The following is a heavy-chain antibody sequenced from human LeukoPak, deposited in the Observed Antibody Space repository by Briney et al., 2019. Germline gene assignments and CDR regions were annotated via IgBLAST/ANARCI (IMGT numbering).Heavy chain of an antibody. CDR1: GFSFSSYG. CDR2: IRSKAYGGTT. CDR3: STELLWFGATPSGFDY. Sequence: PGRSLRLSCLATGFSFSSYGMHWVRQAPGKGLEWVGFIRSKAYGGTTEYAASVKGRFTISRDDSKSIAYLQMNSLKTEDTAVYFCSTELLWFGATPSGFDYWGQGTLVTVSS. J-gene: IGHJ4*02. V-gene: IGHV3-49*04. D-gene: IGHD3-10*01.